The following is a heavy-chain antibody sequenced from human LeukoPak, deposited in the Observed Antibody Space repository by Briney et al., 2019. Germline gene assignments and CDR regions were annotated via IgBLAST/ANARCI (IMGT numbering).Heavy chain of an antibody. CDR3: AKLPLGYCSGGSCYELNMDV. V-gene: IGHV3-30*02. D-gene: IGHD2-15*01. CDR2: IRYDGSNK. J-gene: IGHJ6*03. Sequence: GGSLRLSCAASGFTFSSYGMHWVRQAPGKGLEWVAFIRYDGSNKYYADSVKGRFTISRDNSKNTLYLQMNSLRAEDTALYYCAKLPLGYCSGGSCYELNMDVWGKGTTVTVSS. CDR1: GFTFSSYG.